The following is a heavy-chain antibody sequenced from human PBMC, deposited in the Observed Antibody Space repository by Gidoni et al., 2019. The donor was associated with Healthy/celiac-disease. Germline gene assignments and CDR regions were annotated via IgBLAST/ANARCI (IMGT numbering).Heavy chain of an antibody. V-gene: IGHV4-34*01. CDR1: GGSFSGYY. CDR2: INHSGST. D-gene: IGHD2-2*01. CDR3: ARMGYCSSTSCYWANYYYYGMDV. J-gene: IGHJ6*02. Sequence: QVQLQQWGAGLLKPSETLSLTCAVSGGSFSGYYWSWIRQPPGKGLEWIGEINHSGSTNYNPSLKSRVTISVDTSKNQFSLKLSSVTAADTAVYYCARMGYCSSTSCYWANYYYYGMDVWGQGTTVTVSS.